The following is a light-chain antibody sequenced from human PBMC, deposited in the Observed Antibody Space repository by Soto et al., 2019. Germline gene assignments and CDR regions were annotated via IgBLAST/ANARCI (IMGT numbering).Light chain of an antibody. CDR2: EVS. CDR1: SSDVGGYNY. J-gene: IGLJ1*01. V-gene: IGLV2-8*01. CDR3: TSYAGSNNRGV. Sequence: QSALTQPPSASGSPGQSVTISCTGTSSDVGGYNYVSWYQHHPGKAPKLMIYEVSRRPSGVPDRFSGSKSGNTASLTVSGLQAEDEADYYCTSYAGSNNRGVFGSGTKSPS.